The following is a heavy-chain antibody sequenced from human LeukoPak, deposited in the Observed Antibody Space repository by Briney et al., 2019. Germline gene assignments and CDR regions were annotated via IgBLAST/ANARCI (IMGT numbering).Heavy chain of an antibody. CDR1: GGSISISSHY. J-gene: IGHJ4*02. Sequence: PSETLSLTCTVSGGSISISSHYWAWIRPPPGKGLEWIGSMYYTGGTYYNPSLKSRVTISIDTSKNQFSLKLNSVTAADTAVYYCARLVRYCSTNSCYPFDFWGQGTLVTVSS. CDR3: ARLVRYCSTNSCYPFDF. CDR2: MYYTGGT. V-gene: IGHV4-39*01. D-gene: IGHD2-2*01.